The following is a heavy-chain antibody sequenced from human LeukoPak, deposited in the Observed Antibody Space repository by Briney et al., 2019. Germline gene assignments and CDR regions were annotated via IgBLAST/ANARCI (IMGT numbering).Heavy chain of an antibody. V-gene: IGHV1-69*05. D-gene: IGHD2-2*01. CDR2: IIPIFGTA. CDR3: ARGNCSSTSCYGYYYYYYMDV. J-gene: IGHJ6*03. Sequence: RASVKVSCKASGGTFSGYAISWVRQAPGQGLEWMGGIIPIFGTANYAQKFQGRVTITTDESTSTAYMELSSLRSEDTAVYYCARGNCSSTSCYGYYYYYYMDVWGKGTTVTVSS. CDR1: GGTFSGYA.